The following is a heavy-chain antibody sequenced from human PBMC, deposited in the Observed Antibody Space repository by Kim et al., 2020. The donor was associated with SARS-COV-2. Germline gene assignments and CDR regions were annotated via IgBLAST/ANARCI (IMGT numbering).Heavy chain of an antibody. CDR2: TSGSGDKT. CDR3: AKGAAYSGAQDPYGMDV. D-gene: IGHD2-15*01. J-gene: IGHJ6*02. V-gene: IGHV3-23*01. Sequence: GGSLRLSCAASGFTFSSYGMSWVRQAPGKGLEWVSGTSGSGDKTYYADSVTGRFNISRDNSKNTLYLQLNSLRAEDTAIYYCAKGAAYSGAQDPYGMDVWGQGTTVTVSS. CDR1: GFTFSSYG.